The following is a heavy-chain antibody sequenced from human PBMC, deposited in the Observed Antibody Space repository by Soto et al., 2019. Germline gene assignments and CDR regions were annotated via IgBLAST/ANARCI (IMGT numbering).Heavy chain of an antibody. CDR1: GGSISSYY. J-gene: IGHJ6*02. CDR2: IYYSGST. D-gene: IGHD6-6*01. V-gene: IGHV4-59*01. Sequence: LSLTCTVSGGSISSYYWSWIRQPPGKGLEWIGYIYYSGSTNYNPSLKSRVTISVDTSKNQFSLKLSSVTAADTAVYYCARDRIGIGSSADYYYYYGMDVWGQGTTVTVSS. CDR3: ARDRIGIGSSADYYYYYGMDV.